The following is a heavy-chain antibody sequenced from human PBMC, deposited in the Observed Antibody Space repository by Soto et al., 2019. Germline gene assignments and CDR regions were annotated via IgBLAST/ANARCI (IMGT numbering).Heavy chain of an antibody. D-gene: IGHD6-13*01. J-gene: IGHJ3*02. V-gene: IGHV3-33*01. CDR2: IWYDGSNK. Sequence: GGSLRLSCAASGFTFSSYGMHWVRQAPGKGLEWVAVIWYDGSNKYYADSVKGRFTISRDNSKNTLYLQMHSLRAEDTAVYYCARDLIAAAGDAFDIWGQGTMVTVSS. CDR3: ARDLIAAAGDAFDI. CDR1: GFTFSSYG.